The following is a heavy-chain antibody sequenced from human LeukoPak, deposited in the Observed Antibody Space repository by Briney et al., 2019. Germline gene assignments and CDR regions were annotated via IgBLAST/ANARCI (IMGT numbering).Heavy chain of an antibody. CDR1: GGSISSYY. D-gene: IGHD3-10*01. CDR3: ARGGMVRGDSTFDI. J-gene: IGHJ3*02. Sequence: SETLSLTCTVSGGSISSYYWSWIRQPAGKGREWIGRIYTSGSTNYNPSLKSRVTMSVDTSKNQFSLKLSSVTAADTAVYYCARGGMVRGDSTFDIWGQGTMVTVSS. CDR2: IYTSGST. V-gene: IGHV4-4*07.